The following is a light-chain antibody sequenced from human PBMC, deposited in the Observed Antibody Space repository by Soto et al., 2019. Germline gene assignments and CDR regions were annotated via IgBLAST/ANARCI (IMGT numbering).Light chain of an antibody. Sequence: DIQMTQSPSSLSASVGDRVTITCRASQSISSYLNWYQQKPVKAPNLLIYAASSLQSGVPSRFSGRQSRTDVALTISSLQPEDFATYYCQQSYSTLPFTCGPGPKVDI. CDR1: QSISSY. CDR2: AAS. CDR3: QQSYSTLPFT. V-gene: IGKV1-39*01. J-gene: IGKJ3*01.